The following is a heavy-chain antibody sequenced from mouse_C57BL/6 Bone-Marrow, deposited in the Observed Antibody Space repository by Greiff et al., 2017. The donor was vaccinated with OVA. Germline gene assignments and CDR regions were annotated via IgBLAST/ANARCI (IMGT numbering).Heavy chain of an antibody. D-gene: IGHD2-3*01. V-gene: IGHV14-4*01. CDR3: TTRWLLQTFAY. CDR2: IDPENGDT. CDR1: GFNIKDDY. J-gene: IGHJ3*01. Sequence: VQLKESGAELVRPGASVKLSCTASGFNIKDDYMHWEKQRPEQGLEWIGWIDPENGDTEYASKFQGKATITADTSSNTAYLQLSSLTSEDTAVYYCTTRWLLQTFAYWGQGTLVTVSA.